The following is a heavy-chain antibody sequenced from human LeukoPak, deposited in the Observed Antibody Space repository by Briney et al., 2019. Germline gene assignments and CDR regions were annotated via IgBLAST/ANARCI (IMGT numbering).Heavy chain of an antibody. CDR1: GGTFSSYA. V-gene: IGHV1-69*04. Sequence: SVKVSCKASGGTFSSYAISWVRQAPGQGLEWMGRIIPILGIANYAQKFQGRVTITADKSTSTAYMELSSLRSEDTAVCYCARVSSLAWFGDIDYWGQGTLVTVSS. J-gene: IGHJ4*02. CDR2: IIPILGIA. D-gene: IGHD3-10*01. CDR3: ARVSSLAWFGDIDY.